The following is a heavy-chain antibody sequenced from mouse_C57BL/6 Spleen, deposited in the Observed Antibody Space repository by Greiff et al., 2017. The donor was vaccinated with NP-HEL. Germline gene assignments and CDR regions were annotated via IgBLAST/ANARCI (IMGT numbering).Heavy chain of an antibody. CDR1: GFTFSSYA. J-gene: IGHJ3*01. D-gene: IGHD1-1*01. CDR3: GRDRLDYYGSSLAWFAY. CDR2: ISDGGSYT. Sequence: EVKLMESGGGLVKPGGSLKLSCAASGFTFSSYAMSWVRQTPEKRLEWVATISDGGSYTYYPDNVKGRFTISRDNAKNNLYLQMSHLKSEDTAMYYCGRDRLDYYGSSLAWFAYWGQGTLVTVSA. V-gene: IGHV5-4*01.